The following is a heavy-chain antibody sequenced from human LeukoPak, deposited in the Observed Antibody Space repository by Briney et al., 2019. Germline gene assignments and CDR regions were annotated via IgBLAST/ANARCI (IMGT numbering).Heavy chain of an antibody. CDR2: IWYDGSKK. D-gene: IGHD5-24*01. CDR1: GFTFNIYG. J-gene: IGHJ4*02. Sequence: PGRSLRLSCAASGFTFNIYGMHWVRQAPGKGLEWEAVIWYDGSKKYYADSVKGRFTISRDNSKNMVYLQMNSLRAEDTAVYYCVRGEMATGYFDYWGQGTLVTVSS. CDR3: VRGEMATGYFDY. V-gene: IGHV3-33*01.